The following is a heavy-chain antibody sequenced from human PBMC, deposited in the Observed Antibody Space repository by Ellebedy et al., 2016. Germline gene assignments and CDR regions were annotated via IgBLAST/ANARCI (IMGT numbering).Heavy chain of an antibody. Sequence: ASVKVSCKASGYTFTSYAMHWVRQAPGQRLEWMGWINAGNGNTKYSQKFQGRVTITRDTSASTAYMELSSLRSEDTDVYYCARAAGGYYYGSGSYGYWGQGTLVTVSS. CDR1: GYTFTSYA. D-gene: IGHD3-10*01. V-gene: IGHV1-3*01. CDR2: INAGNGNT. CDR3: ARAAGGYYYGSGSYGY. J-gene: IGHJ4*02.